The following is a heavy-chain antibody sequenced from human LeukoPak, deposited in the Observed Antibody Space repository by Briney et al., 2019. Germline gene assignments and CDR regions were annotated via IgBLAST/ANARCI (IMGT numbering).Heavy chain of an antibody. D-gene: IGHD1-1*01. Sequence: GGSLRLSCAASGFTFSTYGMSWVRQAPGKGLEWVSAITGSGGSTYYADSVKGRFTISRDNSKNTLYLQINSLRVEDTAVYYCARDQLGAVLYFDYWGQGTLVTVSS. CDR3: ARDQLGAVLYFDY. V-gene: IGHV3-23*01. J-gene: IGHJ4*02. CDR2: ITGSGGST. CDR1: GFTFSTYG.